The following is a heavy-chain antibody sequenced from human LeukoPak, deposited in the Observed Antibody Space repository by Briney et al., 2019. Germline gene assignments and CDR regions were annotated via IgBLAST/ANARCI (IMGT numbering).Heavy chain of an antibody. CDR1: GVTFSQYY. V-gene: IGHV3-11*01. CDR3: AGHDFWKGGRPY. Sequence: GGSLRLSCQLYGVTFSQYYRSWIRQAPGKGLEWLSYICSNGKSLYYADSVKGRFTISRDDGKHQLFLQMNSLRVEDSAMYFCAGHDFWKGGRPYWGQGTLVTVSS. CDR2: ICSNGKSL. J-gene: IGHJ4*02. D-gene: IGHD3-3*01.